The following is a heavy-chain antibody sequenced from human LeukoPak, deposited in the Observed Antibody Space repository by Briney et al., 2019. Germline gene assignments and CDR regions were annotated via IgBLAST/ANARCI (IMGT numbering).Heavy chain of an antibody. CDR3: ARGTPDTVTTGSDYFDY. D-gene: IGHD4-17*01. CDR2: INPNSGGT. Sequence: ASVKVSCKASGYTFTGYYMHWVRQAPGQGLEWMGWINPNSGGTNYAQKFQGRVTMTRDTSISTAYMELSRLRSDDTAVYYCARGTPDTVTTGSDYFDYWGQGTLVTVSS. V-gene: IGHV1-2*02. CDR1: GYTFTGYY. J-gene: IGHJ4*02.